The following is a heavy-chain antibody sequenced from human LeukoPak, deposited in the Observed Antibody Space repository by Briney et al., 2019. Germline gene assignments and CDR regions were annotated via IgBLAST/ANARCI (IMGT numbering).Heavy chain of an antibody. Sequence: SETLSLTCTVSGGSISTYYWNWIRQPPGKGLEWIGYIYYSGTTNYNPSLKSRVTISVDTSKNQFSLKLSSVTAADTAVYYCARRPLPPYGSGRYYYYMDVWGKGTTVTISS. CDR2: IYYSGTT. CDR3: ARRPLPPYGSGRYYYYMDV. J-gene: IGHJ6*03. CDR1: GGSISTYY. V-gene: IGHV4-59*12. D-gene: IGHD3-10*01.